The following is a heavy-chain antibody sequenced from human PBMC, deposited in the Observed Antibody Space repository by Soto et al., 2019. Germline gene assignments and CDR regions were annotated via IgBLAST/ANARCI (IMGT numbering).Heavy chain of an antibody. CDR2: IKEDGSEK. Sequence: EVQLVESGGGLVQPGGSLRLSCAASGFIFSNFWMSWVRQAPGKGLEWVANIKEDGSEKYHVDSVKGRFTISRDNVKNLMYLQMDSLRAEDTAVDKCVRGGSHSFDYCGQGTLVTVSS. CDR1: GFIFSNFW. D-gene: IGHD1-26*01. CDR3: VRGGSHSFDY. V-gene: IGHV3-7*05. J-gene: IGHJ4*02.